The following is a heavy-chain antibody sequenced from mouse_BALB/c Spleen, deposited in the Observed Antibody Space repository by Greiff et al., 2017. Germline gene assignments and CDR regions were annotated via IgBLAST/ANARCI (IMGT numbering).Heavy chain of an antibody. CDR3: ARSNPNWYFDV. V-gene: IGHV1-77*01. J-gene: IGHJ1*01. CDR1: GYTFTDYY. Sequence: VQLVESGAELARPGASVKLSCKASGYTFTDYYINWVKQRTGQGLEWIGEIYPGSGNTYYNEKFKSEATLTVDKSSSTAYMQLSSLTSEDSAVYYCARSNPNWYFDVWGAGTTVTVSS. CDR2: IYPGSGNT. D-gene: IGHD4-1*01.